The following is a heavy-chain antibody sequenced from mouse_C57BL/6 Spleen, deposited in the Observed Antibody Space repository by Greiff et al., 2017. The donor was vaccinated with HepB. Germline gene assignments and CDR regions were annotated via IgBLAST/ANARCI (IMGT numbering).Heavy chain of an antibody. J-gene: IGHJ3*01. CDR1: GYTFTSYG. Sequence: QVQLQQSGAELARPGASVKLSCKASGYTFTSYGISWVKQRTGQGLEWIGEIYPRSGNTYYNEKFKGKATLTADKSSSTAYMELRSLTSEDSAVYFCARYGDDGYPFAYWGQGTLVTVSA. D-gene: IGHD2-3*01. CDR3: ARYGDDGYPFAY. CDR2: IYPRSGNT. V-gene: IGHV1-81*01.